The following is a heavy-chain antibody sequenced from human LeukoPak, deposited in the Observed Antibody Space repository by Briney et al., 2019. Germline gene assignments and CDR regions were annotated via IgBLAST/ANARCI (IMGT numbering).Heavy chain of an antibody. CDR2: ISGSSSYI. J-gene: IGHJ6*02. V-gene: IGHV3-21*01. D-gene: IGHD3-16*01. CDR3: ARDRFFQLGGYYYYYGMDV. Sequence: GGSLRLSCAASGFTFSSYSMNWVRQAPGKGLEWVSSISGSSSYIQYADSVKGRFTISRDNAKNALYLQMNSLRAEDTALYFCARDRFFQLGGYYYYYGMDVWGQGTTVTVSS. CDR1: GFTFSSYS.